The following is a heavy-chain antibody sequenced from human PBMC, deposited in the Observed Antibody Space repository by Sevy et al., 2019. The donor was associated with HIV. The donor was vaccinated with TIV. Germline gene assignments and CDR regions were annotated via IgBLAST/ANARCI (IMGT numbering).Heavy chain of an antibody. V-gene: IGHV3-66*01. CDR2: IYSGGST. D-gene: IGHD3-22*01. J-gene: IGHJ4*02. Sequence: GGSLRLSCAASGFTVSSNYMSWVRQAPGKGLEWVSVIYSGGSTYYADSVKGRFTTSRDNSKNTLYLQMNSLRAEDTAVYYCARGWGDRSGYYPLDYWGQGTLVTVSS. CDR3: ARGWGDRSGYYPLDY. CDR1: GFTVSSNY.